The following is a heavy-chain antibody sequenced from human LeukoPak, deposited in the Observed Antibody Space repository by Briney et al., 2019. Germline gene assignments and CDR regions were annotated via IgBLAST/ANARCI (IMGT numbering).Heavy chain of an antibody. CDR2: MNPNSGNT. J-gene: IGHJ4*02. D-gene: IGHD6-13*01. V-gene: IGHV1-8*01. CDR3: ARGGWQRLVGVTVMDFDY. Sequence: ASVKVSCKASGYTFTSYDINWVRQATGQGLGWMGWMNPNSGNTGYAQKFQGRVTMTRNTSISTAYMELSSLRSEDTAVYYCARGGWQRLVGVTVMDFDYWGQGTLVTVSS. CDR1: GYTFTSYD.